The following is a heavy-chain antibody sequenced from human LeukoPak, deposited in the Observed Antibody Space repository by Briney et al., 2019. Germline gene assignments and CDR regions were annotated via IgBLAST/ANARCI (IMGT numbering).Heavy chain of an antibody. CDR2: ISGSGGST. J-gene: IGHJ4*02. D-gene: IGHD6-13*01. CDR1: GFPFSSFW. Sequence: GGSLRLSCAASGFPFSSFWMHWVRQAPGKGLEWVSAISGSGGSTYYADSVKGRFTVSRDNSKNTLYLQMNSLRAEDTAVYYCAKGRVAAADYWGQGTLVTVSS. CDR3: AKGRVAAADY. V-gene: IGHV3-23*01.